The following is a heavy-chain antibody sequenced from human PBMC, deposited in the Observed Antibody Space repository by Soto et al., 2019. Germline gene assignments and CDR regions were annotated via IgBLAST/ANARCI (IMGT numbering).Heavy chain of an antibody. CDR1: GYSFTSYW. CDR2: IDPSDSYT. V-gene: IGHV5-10-1*01. CDR3: ASQPIAVAGTLGVSNYYYGMDV. Sequence: KVSCKGSGYSFTSYWISWVRQMPGKGLEWMGRIDPSDSYTNYSPSFQGHVTISADKSISTAYLQWSSLKASDTAMYYCASQPIAVAGTLGVSNYYYGMDVWGQGTTVTVSS. J-gene: IGHJ6*02. D-gene: IGHD6-19*01.